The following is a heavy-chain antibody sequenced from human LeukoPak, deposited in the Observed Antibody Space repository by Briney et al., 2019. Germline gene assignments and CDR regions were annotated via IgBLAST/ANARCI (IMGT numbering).Heavy chain of an antibody. CDR3: ARGLRLRN. CDR1: GGSFSGYY. D-gene: IGHD5-12*01. CDR2: INHSGST. Sequence: SETLSLTCAVYGGSFSGYYWSWIRQPPGKGLEWIGEINHSGSTNYNPSLKSRVTISVDTSKNQFSLKLGSVTAADTAVYYCARGLRLRNWGQGTLVTVSS. V-gene: IGHV4-34*01. J-gene: IGHJ4*02.